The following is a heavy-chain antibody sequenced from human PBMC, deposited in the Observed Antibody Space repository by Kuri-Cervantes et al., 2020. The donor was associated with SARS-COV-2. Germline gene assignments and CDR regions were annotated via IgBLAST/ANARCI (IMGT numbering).Heavy chain of an antibody. V-gene: IGHV1-69*05. CDR1: GGTFSSYA. CDR3: ATDTPRPTAAGTLGGY. Sequence: SVKVSCKASGGTFSSYAISWVRQAPGQGLEWMGGIIPIFGTANYAQKFQGRVTITTDESTSTAYMELSSLRSEDTAVYYCATDTPRPTAAGTLGGYWGQGTLVTVSS. CDR2: IIPIFGTA. J-gene: IGHJ4*02. D-gene: IGHD6-13*01.